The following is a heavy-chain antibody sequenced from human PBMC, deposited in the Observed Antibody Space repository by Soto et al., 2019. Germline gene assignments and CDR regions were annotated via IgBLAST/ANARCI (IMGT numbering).Heavy chain of an antibody. CDR3: ARDRESDYVWGSYRQPLDY. CDR1: GFTFSSYA. V-gene: IGHV3-30-3*01. CDR2: ISYDGSNK. Sequence: GGSLRLSCAASGFTFSSYAMHWVRQAPGKGLEWVAVISYDGSNKYYADSVKGRFTISRDNSKNTLYLQMNSLRAEDTAVYYCARDRESDYVWGSYRQPLDYWGQGTLVTVS. J-gene: IGHJ4*02. D-gene: IGHD3-16*02.